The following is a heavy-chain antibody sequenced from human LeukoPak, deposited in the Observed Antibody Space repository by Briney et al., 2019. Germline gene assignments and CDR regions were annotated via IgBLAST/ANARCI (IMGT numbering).Heavy chain of an antibody. CDR1: GFTFSSYA. CDR3: AKGVGKYYDSSGYHLDY. V-gene: IGHV3-23*01. Sequence: GGSLRLSCAASGFTFSSYAMSWVRQAPGKGLEWVSAISGSGGSTYYADSVKGRFTISRDNSKNTLYLQMNSLRAEDTAVYYCAKGVGKYYDSSGYHLDYWGQGTLVTVSS. J-gene: IGHJ4*02. CDR2: ISGSGGST. D-gene: IGHD3-22*01.